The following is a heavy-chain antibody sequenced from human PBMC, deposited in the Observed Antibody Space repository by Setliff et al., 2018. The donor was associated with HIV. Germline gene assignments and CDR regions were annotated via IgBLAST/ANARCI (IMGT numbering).Heavy chain of an antibody. D-gene: IGHD3-9*01. CDR1: GYSFTTYW. J-gene: IGHJ4*02. CDR2: IYPGDSDT. V-gene: IGHV5-51*01. Sequence: PGESLKISCKTSGYSFTTYWIGWVRQMPGKGLEWMGIIYPGDSDTRYSPSFQGQVTISADKSISTAYLQWSSLKASDTAMYYCATTNVLRYFDFDYWGQGTLVTVSS. CDR3: ATTNVLRYFDFDY.